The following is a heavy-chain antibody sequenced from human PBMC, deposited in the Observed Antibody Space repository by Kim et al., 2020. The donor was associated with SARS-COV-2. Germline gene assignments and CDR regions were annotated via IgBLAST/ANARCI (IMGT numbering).Heavy chain of an antibody. CDR3: AMGDTAMGDLVAY. J-gene: IGHJ4*02. Sequence: YAHSVKGRFTISRDNSNSPLYLQMNSLRAGDTAVYYCAMGDTAMGDLVAYWGQGTLVTVSS. V-gene: IGHV3-30*01. D-gene: IGHD5-18*01.